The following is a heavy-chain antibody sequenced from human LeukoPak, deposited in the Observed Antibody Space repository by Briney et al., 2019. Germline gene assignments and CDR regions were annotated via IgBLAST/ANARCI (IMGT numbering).Heavy chain of an antibody. J-gene: IGHJ3*02. V-gene: IGHV3-53*04. CDR1: WFSVNSNY. Sequence: GWSLRLSCTASWFSVNSNYMSWVRQAPGNGLEWVLVIYSGGSTYYADSVNGRFTISRHISKNTLYLQINSLRAEDTALYYCARAGPYDAFDIWGQGTMVTVSS. CDR2: IYSGGST. D-gene: IGHD1-14*01. CDR3: ARAGPYDAFDI.